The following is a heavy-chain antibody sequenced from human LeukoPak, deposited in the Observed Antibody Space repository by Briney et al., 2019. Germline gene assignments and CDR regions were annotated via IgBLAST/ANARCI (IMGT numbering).Heavy chain of an antibody. V-gene: IGHV4-59*12. CDR3: ARDLTDYYELDY. CDR1: GGSISSYY. CDR2: IYYSGST. Sequence: SETLSLTCTVSGGSISSYYWSWIRQPPGKGLEWIGYIYYSGSTNYNPSLKSRVTMSVDTSKNQFSLNLISVTAADTAVYYCARDLTDYYELDYWGQGTLVTVSS. D-gene: IGHD3-22*01. J-gene: IGHJ4*02.